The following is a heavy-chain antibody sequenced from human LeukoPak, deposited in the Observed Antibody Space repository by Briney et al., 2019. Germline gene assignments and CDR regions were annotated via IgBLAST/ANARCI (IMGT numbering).Heavy chain of an antibody. CDR1: GGTFSSYA. CDR2: INPNSGGT. CDR3: ARDWSYYDFWSGYYYYYYYMDV. Sequence: ASVKVSCKASGGTFSSYAISWVRQAPGQGREWMGGINPNSGGTNYAQKFQGRVTMTRDTSISTAYMELSRLRSDDTAVYYCARDWSYYDFWSGYYYYYYYMDVWGKGTTVTVSS. D-gene: IGHD3-3*01. J-gene: IGHJ6*03. V-gene: IGHV1-2*02.